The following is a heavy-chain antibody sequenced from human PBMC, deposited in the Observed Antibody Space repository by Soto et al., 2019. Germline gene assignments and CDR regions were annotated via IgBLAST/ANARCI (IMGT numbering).Heavy chain of an antibody. V-gene: IGHV1-3*01. Sequence: ASVKVSCKASGYTFTSYAMHWVRQAPGQRLEWMGWINAGNGNTKYSQKFQGRVTITRDTSASTAYMELSSLRSEDTAVYYCATTTVTNWYFDLWGRGTLVTVSS. J-gene: IGHJ2*01. CDR1: GYTFTSYA. D-gene: IGHD4-17*01. CDR2: INAGNGNT. CDR3: ATTTVTNWYFDL.